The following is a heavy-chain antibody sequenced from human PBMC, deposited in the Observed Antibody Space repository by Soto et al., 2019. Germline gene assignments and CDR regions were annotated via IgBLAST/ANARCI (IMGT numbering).Heavy chain of an antibody. CDR2: INPNSGGT. CDR1: GYTFTGYY. Sequence: ASVKVSCEASGYTFTGYYMHWVRQAPGQGLEWMGWINPNSGGTNYAQKFQGWVTMTRDTSISTAYMELSRLRSDDTAVYYCARAALQGGTYYYYMDVWGKGTTVTVSS. CDR3: ARAALQGGTYYYYMDV. J-gene: IGHJ6*03. V-gene: IGHV1-2*04. D-gene: IGHD1-1*01.